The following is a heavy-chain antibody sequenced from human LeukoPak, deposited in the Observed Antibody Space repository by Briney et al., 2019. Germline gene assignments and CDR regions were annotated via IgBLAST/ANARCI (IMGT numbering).Heavy chain of an antibody. CDR2: IYYSGST. V-gene: IGHV4-39*01. J-gene: IGHJ4*02. CDR3: ARHASRETRLGELSLSFDY. Sequence: ASETLSLTCTVSGGSISSSSYYWGWIRQPPGKGLEWIGSIYYSGSTYYNPSLKSRVTISVDTSKNQFSLKLSSVTAADTAVYYCARHASRETRLGELSLSFDYWGQGTLVTVSS. D-gene: IGHD3-16*02. CDR1: GGSISSSSYY.